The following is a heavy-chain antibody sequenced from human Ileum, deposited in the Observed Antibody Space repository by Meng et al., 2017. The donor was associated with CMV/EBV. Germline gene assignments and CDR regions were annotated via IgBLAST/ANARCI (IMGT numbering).Heavy chain of an antibody. CDR2: INPKTGNP. D-gene: IGHD6-13*01. CDR3: ATGSVAADGKGY. J-gene: IGHJ4*02. CDR1: GYTFSRYN. Sequence: QVQQMQSGSELKQTGASVKTTCKASGYTFSRYNITWVRQAPGQWLEWMGYINPKTGNPTYVQGFTGRFVFSLDTSVSTAYLQISSLKAEDTAVYYCATGSVAADGKGYWGQGTLVTVSS. V-gene: IGHV7-4-1*02.